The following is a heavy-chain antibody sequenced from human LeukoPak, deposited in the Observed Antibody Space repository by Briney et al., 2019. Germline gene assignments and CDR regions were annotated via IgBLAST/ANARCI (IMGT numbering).Heavy chain of an antibody. CDR2: IRSKANGGTT. V-gene: IGHV3-49*04. CDR1: GFTLGDYG. CDR3: SRVYGGCVGTGDY. Sequence: PGRSLRLSCTTSGFTLGDYGLSWVRQAPGKGLEWVGFIRSKANGGTTEYAASVKDRFIISRDDSKSIAYLQMDSLKTEDTSVYYCSRVYGGCVGTGDYWGQGTLVTVSS. D-gene: IGHD4-23*01. J-gene: IGHJ4*02.